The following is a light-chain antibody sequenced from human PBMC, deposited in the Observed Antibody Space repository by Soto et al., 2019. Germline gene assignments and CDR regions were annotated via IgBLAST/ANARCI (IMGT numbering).Light chain of an antibody. J-gene: IGKJ4*01. Sequence: IQMTQSPSSLSASVGDRVTITCRASQGVRDDVGWYQQKPGKAPKLLIYSASTLQSGVPSRFSGSGSGTDFTPPDNGLQPEDFATFYWLPESQYPLTFGGGTKVEIK. CDR2: SAS. CDR1: QGVRDD. CDR3: LPESQYPLT. V-gene: IGKV1-6*01.